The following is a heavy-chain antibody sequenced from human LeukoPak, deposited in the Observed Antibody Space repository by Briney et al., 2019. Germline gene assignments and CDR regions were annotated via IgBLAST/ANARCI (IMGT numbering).Heavy chain of an antibody. CDR3: ASPKIITMVRGLITMGYFDY. CDR2: IYSGGST. J-gene: IGHJ4*02. V-gene: IGHV3-53*01. CDR1: GFXVSSNY. D-gene: IGHD3-10*01. Sequence: GGSLRLSCAASGFXVSSNYISWVRQAPGKGLEWVSLIYSGGSTYYADSVRGRFTISRDNSKNTLYLQMNSLRAEDTAVYYCASPKIITMVRGLITMGYFDYWGQGTLVTVSS.